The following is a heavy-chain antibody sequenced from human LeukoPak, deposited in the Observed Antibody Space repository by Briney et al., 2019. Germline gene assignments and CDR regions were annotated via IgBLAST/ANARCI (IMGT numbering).Heavy chain of an antibody. D-gene: IGHD4-11*01. CDR1: GASISSYY. Sequence: PSETLSLTCTVSGASISSYYWSWIRQPPGKGLEWVGYIDYSGSPNYNPSLKSRVTISVDTSKNHVSLKLSSVTAADTAVYFCARHYPPDYMFDCWGRGTLVTVSS. CDR3: ARHYPPDYMFDC. V-gene: IGHV4-59*08. J-gene: IGHJ4*02. CDR2: IDYSGSP.